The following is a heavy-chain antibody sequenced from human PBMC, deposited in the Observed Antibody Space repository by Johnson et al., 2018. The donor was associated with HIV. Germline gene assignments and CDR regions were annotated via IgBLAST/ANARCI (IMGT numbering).Heavy chain of an antibody. CDR1: GFTFSSYA. J-gene: IGHJ3*02. Sequence: QVQLVESGGGVVQPGRSLRLSCAASGFTFSSYAVHWVRQAPGKGLEWVAVISYDGSNKYYADSVKGRFTISRDNSKNTLYLQMNSLRAEDTAVYYCAREADRAFDIWGQGTMVTVSS. V-gene: IGHV3-30-3*01. D-gene: IGHD3-22*01. CDR3: AREADRAFDI. CDR2: ISYDGSNK.